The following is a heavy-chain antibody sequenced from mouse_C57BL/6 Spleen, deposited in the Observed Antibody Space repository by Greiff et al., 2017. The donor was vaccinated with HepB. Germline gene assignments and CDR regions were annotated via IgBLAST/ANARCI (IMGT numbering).Heavy chain of an antibody. J-gene: IGHJ2*01. Sequence: EVQLQESGPGLVKPSQSLSLTCSVTGYSITSGYYWNWIRQFPGNKLEWMGYISYDGSNNYNPSLKNRISITRDTSKNQFFLKLNSVTTEDTATYYCAREEGLRDYFDYWGQGTTLTVSS. V-gene: IGHV3-6*01. CDR1: GYSITSGYY. CDR2: ISYDGSN. D-gene: IGHD3-2*02. CDR3: AREEGLRDYFDY.